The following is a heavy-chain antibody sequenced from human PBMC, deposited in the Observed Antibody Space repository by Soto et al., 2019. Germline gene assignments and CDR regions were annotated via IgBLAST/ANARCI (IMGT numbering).Heavy chain of an antibody. CDR1: GYTFTSYA. J-gene: IGHJ6*02. D-gene: IGHD2-2*02. V-gene: IGHV1-3*01. Sequence: ASVKVSCKASGYTFTSYAMHWLRQSPGQRLEWMGWINAGNGNTKYSQKFQGRVTITRDTSASTAYMELSSLRSEDTAVYYCARDRASCCYTSLPDYYYYGMDVWGQGTTVTVSS. CDR3: ARDRASCCYTSLPDYYYYGMDV. CDR2: INAGNGNT.